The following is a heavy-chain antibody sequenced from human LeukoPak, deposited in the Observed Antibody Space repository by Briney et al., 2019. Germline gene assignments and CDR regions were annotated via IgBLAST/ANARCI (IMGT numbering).Heavy chain of an antibody. J-gene: IGHJ4*02. CDR2: ISGSGGTT. Sequence: GGSLRLSCAASGFTFSSYAMSWVRQSPGKGLEWVSAISGSGGTTYYADYVKGRFTISRDNSKNTLYLQVNSLRAEDTAVYYCAKANVFGVVGYFDYWGQGTLVTVSS. CDR1: GFTFSSYA. CDR3: AKANVFGVVGYFDY. D-gene: IGHD3-3*01. V-gene: IGHV3-23*01.